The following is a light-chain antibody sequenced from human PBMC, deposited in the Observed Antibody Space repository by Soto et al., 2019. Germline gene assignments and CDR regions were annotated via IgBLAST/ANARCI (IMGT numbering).Light chain of an antibody. CDR1: QGISSY. CDR2: AAS. CDR3: QQYDSYSRPT. Sequence: AIRMTQSPSSLSASTGDRVTITCRASQGISSYLAWYQQKPGKAPKLLIYAASTLQSGVPSRFSGFGSGTEFTLAISSLQPEDFATYYCQQYDSYSRPTFGGGTKVDIK. V-gene: IGKV1-8*01. J-gene: IGKJ4*01.